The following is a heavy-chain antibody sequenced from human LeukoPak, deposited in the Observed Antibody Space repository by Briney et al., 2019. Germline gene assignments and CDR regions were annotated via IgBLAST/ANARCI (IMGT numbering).Heavy chain of an antibody. CDR2: INPDNDDT. Sequence: ASVKVSCKASGYTFIGYHILWVRQAPGQGLEWMGWINPDNDDTKYPQKFQGRVTLTRDTSINTAFMEVHRLRSDDTAIYYCARASYYYDKSGYDYWGQGTLVTVSS. CDR1: GYTFIGYH. J-gene: IGHJ4*02. D-gene: IGHD3-22*01. V-gene: IGHV1-2*02. CDR3: ARASYYYDKSGYDY.